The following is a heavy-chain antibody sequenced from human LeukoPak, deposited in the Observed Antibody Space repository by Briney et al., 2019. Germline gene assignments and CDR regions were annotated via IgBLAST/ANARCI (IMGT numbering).Heavy chain of an antibody. CDR2: INHSGST. CDR3: ARIPLARYYDFWSGYYYFDY. D-gene: IGHD3-3*01. J-gene: IGHJ4*02. V-gene: IGHV4-34*01. Sequence: PSETLSLTCAVYGGSFSGYYWSWIRQPPGKGLEWIGEINHSGSTNYNPSLKSRVTISVDTSKNQFSLKLSSVTAADTAVYYCARIPLARYYDFWSGYYYFDYWGQGTLVTVSS. CDR1: GGSFSGYY.